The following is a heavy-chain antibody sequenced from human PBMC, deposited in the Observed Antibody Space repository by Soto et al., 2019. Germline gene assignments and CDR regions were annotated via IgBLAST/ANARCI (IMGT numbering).Heavy chain of an antibody. V-gene: IGHV3-30*03. D-gene: IGHD3-22*01. CDR2: ISYDGSNK. CDR1: GFTFSSYG. Sequence: GGSLRLSCAASGFTFSSYGMHWVRQAPGKGLEWVAVISYDGSNKYYADSVKGRFTISRDNSKNTLYLQMNSLRAEDTAVYYCATRRLVVIYYWGQGTLVTVSS. J-gene: IGHJ4*02. CDR3: ATRRLVVIYY.